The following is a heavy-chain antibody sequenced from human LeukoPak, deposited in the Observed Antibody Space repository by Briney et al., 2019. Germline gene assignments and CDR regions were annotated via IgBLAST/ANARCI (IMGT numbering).Heavy chain of an antibody. CDR3: VKVGDSGYGEYYQH. V-gene: IGHV3-64D*06. J-gene: IGHJ1*01. Sequence: GGSLRLSCSASGFTFRDYPIHWVRQAPGEGLQYVSAISSAGGTTYYADSVRGRFTIPRDYSKNTLYLQMSSLRAEDTALYYCVKVGDSGYGEYYQHWGQGTLVTVSS. D-gene: IGHD5-12*01. CDR1: GFTFRDYP. CDR2: ISSAGGTT.